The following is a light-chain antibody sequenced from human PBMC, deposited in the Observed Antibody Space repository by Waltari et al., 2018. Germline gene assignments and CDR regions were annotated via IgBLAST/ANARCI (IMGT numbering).Light chain of an antibody. CDR3: QSYDISLGVL. Sequence: QSVLTQPPSVSGAPGQRVTISCTGSSSNIGAGYVVHWYQQLPGTAPKLLIYGTSNRPSGVPDRFSGSKSGTSASLAITGLQAEDEADYYCQSYDISLGVLFGGGTKLTVL. CDR2: GTS. V-gene: IGLV1-40*01. CDR1: SSNIGAGYV. J-gene: IGLJ2*01.